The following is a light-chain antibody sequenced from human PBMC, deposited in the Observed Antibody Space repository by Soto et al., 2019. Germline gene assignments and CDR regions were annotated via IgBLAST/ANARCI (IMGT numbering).Light chain of an antibody. CDR2: EDN. CDR1: RGSIASNN. Sequence: NFMLIQPHSVSESPGKTVTISCTRSRGSIASNNVQWYQQRPGGAPTTVIYEDNQRPSGVPDRFSGSIDSSSNSASLTISGLRTEDEADYYCQSYDGSFVLFGGGTKLTVL. V-gene: IGLV6-57*04. CDR3: QSYDGSFVL. J-gene: IGLJ2*01.